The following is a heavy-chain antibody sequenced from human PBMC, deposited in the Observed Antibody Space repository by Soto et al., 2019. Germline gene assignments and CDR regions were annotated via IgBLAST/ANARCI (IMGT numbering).Heavy chain of an antibody. CDR2: IYHSGST. J-gene: IGHJ4*02. CDR3: ARVVYSGNFFDY. CDR1: GGSISSGGHY. V-gene: IGHV4-31*03. D-gene: IGHD6-13*01. Sequence: QVQLQKSGPGLVKPSQTLSLTCTVSGGSISSGGHYWSWIRQHPGKGLEWIGCIYHSGSTYYNPSLKSRVTISVDTSEKQFSLQLSSVTAADTAVYYCARVVYSGNFFDYWGQGTPVTVSS.